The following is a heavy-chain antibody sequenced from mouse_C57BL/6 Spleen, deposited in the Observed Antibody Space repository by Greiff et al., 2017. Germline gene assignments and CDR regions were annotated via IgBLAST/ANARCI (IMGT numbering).Heavy chain of an antibody. CDR3: ARDYDGYYWYFDV. J-gene: IGHJ1*03. D-gene: IGHD2-3*01. CDR1: GYAFSSYW. CDR2: IYPGDGDT. V-gene: IGHV1-80*01. Sequence: QVQLQQSGAELVKPGASVKISCKASGYAFSSYWMHWVKQRPGKGLEWIGQIYPGDGDTNYNGKFKGKATLTADKSSSTAYMQLSSLTSEDSAVYFCARDYDGYYWYFDVWGTGTTVTVSS.